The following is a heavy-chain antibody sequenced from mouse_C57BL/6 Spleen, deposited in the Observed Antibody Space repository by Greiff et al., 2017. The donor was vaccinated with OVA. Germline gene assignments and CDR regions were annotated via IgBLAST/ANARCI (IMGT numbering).Heavy chain of an antibody. CDR3: ARYYYGSSSDY. D-gene: IGHD1-1*01. CDR1: GYTFTSYW. Sequence: QVQLQQPGAELVKPGASEKLSCKASGYTFTSYWMQWVKQRPGQGLEWIGEIDPSDSYTNYNQKFKGKATLTVDTSSSTAYMQLSSLTSEDSAVYYCARYYYGSSSDYWGQGTTLTVSS. J-gene: IGHJ2*01. V-gene: IGHV1-50*01. CDR2: IDPSDSYT.